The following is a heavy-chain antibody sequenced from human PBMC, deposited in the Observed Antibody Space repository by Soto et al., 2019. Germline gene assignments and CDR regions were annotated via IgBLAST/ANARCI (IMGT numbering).Heavy chain of an antibody. Sequence: QVQLVQSGAEVKKPGSSVKVSCKASGGTFSSYAISWVRQAPGQGLEWMGGIIPIFGTANYAQKFQGRVTITADESTSTAYMELSSLRSEYTAVYYCARGVIPRGNSSWYYFDYWGQGTLVTVSS. D-gene: IGHD6-13*01. CDR2: IIPIFGTA. CDR1: GGTFSSYA. J-gene: IGHJ4*02. V-gene: IGHV1-69*01. CDR3: ARGVIPRGNSSWYYFDY.